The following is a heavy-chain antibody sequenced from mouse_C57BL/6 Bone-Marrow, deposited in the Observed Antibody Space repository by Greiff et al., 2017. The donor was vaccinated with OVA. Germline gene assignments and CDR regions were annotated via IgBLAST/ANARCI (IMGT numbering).Heavy chain of an antibody. CDR3: ASRYYYAMDY. J-gene: IGHJ4*01. Sequence: QVQLQQPGAELVKPGASVKLSCKASGYTFTSYGMQWVKQRPGQGLEWIGEIDPSDSYTNYNQKFKGKATLTVDTSSSTAYMQLSRLTSEDSAVYYGASRYYYAMDYWDQGTSITVSS. CDR1: GYTFTSYG. V-gene: IGHV1-50*01. CDR2: IDPSDSYT.